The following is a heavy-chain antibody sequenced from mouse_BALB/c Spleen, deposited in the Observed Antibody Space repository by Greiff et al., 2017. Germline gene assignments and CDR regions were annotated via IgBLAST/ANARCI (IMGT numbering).Heavy chain of an antibody. V-gene: IGHV14-3*02. CDR3: ARSGYDGYSPYAMDY. CDR1: GFNIKDTY. Sequence: EVQLVESGAELVKPGASVKLSCTASGFNIKDTYMHWVKQRPEQGLEWIGRIDPANGNTKYDPKFQGKATITADTSSNTAYLQLSSLTSEDTAVYYCARSGYDGYSPYAMDYWGQGTSVTVSS. J-gene: IGHJ4*01. D-gene: IGHD2-3*01. CDR2: IDPANGNT.